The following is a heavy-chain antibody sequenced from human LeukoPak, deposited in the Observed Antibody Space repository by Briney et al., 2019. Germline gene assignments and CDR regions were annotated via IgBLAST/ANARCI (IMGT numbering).Heavy chain of an antibody. V-gene: IGHV4-34*01. CDR2: INHSGST. J-gene: IGHJ3*02. D-gene: IGHD6-6*01. Sequence: PSETLSLTCAVYGGSFSGYYWSWIRQPPGKGLEWIGEINHSGSTNYNPSLKSRVTISVDTSKNRFSLKLSSVTAADTAVYYCARVSPRRDDAFDIWGQGTMVTVSS. CDR3: ARVSPRRDDAFDI. CDR1: GGSFSGYY.